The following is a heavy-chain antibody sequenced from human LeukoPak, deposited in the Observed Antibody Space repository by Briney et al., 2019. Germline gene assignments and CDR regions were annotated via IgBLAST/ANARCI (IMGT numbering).Heavy chain of an antibody. Sequence: LSLTCTVSGGSISSGGYYWSWIRQHPGKGLEWVSGIYGSGGGIQYADSVKGRFTISRDNSRNILYLQMNSLRAEDTALYYCAKDRLPDGRWSLDYWGQGTLVTVSS. D-gene: IGHD6-13*01. CDR1: GGSISSGGYY. J-gene: IGHJ4*02. CDR2: IYGSGGGI. V-gene: IGHV3-23*01. CDR3: AKDRLPDGRWSLDY.